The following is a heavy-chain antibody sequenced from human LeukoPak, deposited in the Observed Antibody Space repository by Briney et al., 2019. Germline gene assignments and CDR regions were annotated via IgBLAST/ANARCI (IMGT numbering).Heavy chain of an antibody. CDR3: ARGKFGELLFDY. CDR2: IIPIFGTA. CDR1: GGTFSSYA. V-gene: IGHV1-69*05. J-gene: IGHJ4*02. Sequence: ASVKVPCKASGGTFSSYAISWVRQAPGQGLEWMGGIIPIFGTANYAQKFQGRVTITTDESTSTAYMELSSLRSEDTAVYYCARGKFGELLFDYWGQGTLVTVSS. D-gene: IGHD3-10*01.